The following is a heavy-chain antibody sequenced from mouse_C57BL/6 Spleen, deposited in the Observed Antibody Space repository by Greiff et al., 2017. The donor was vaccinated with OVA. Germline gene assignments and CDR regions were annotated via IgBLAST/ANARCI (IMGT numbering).Heavy chain of an antibody. CDR3: ARYYYGSDYYAMDY. CDR1: GYAFTNYL. CDR2: INPGSGGT. J-gene: IGHJ4*01. V-gene: IGHV1-54*01. Sequence: VQLQQSGAELVRPGTSVKVSCKASGYAFTNYLIEWVKQRPGQGLEWIGVINPGSGGTNYNEKFKGKATLTADKSSSTAYMQLSSLTSEDFAVYFCARYYYGSDYYAMDYWGQGTSVTVSS. D-gene: IGHD1-1*01.